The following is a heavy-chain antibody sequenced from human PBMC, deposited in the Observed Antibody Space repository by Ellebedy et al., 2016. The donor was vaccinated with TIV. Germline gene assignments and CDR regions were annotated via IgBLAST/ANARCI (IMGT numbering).Heavy chain of an antibody. D-gene: IGHD4-23*01. J-gene: IGHJ4*02. CDR1: GYTFTSYY. CDR2: INPSGGST. CDR3: VRATVVDYYFDY. V-gene: IGHV1-46*01. Sequence: AASVKVSCKASGYTFTSYYMHWVRQAPGQGLEWMGIINPSGGSTSYAQKFQGRVTVTRDTSTSTVYMEVSSLGSEDTAMYYCVRATVVDYYFDYWGQGTLVTVSS.